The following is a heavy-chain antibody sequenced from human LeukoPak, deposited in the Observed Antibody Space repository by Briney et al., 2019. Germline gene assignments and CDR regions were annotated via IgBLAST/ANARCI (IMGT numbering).Heavy chain of an antibody. V-gene: IGHV3-7*01. D-gene: IGHD3-16*01. Sequence: GGSLRLSCAASGFTFSSYWMSWVRQAPGKGLEWVANIKQDGSEKYYVDSVKGRFTISRDNAKNSLYLQMNSLRAEDTAVYYCARDVGHYYYYMDVWGKGTTVTVSS. J-gene: IGHJ6*03. CDR1: GFTFSSYW. CDR3: ARDVGHYYYYMDV. CDR2: IKQDGSEK.